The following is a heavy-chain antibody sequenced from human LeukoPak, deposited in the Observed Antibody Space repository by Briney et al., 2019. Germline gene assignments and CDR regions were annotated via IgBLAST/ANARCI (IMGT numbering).Heavy chain of an antibody. D-gene: IGHD6-13*01. V-gene: IGHV4-34*01. CDR1: GGSFSGYY. CDR3: ARQGLEQQLEYNWFDP. J-gene: IGHJ5*02. CDR2: INHSGST. Sequence: SETLSLTCAVYGGSFSGYYWSWLRQPPGKGLEWIGEINHSGSTNYNPSLKSRVTISVDTSKNQFSLKLSSVTAADTAVYYCARQGLEQQLEYNWFDPWGQGTLVTVSS.